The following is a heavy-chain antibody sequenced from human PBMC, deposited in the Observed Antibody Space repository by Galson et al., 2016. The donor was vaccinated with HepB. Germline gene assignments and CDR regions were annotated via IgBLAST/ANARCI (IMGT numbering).Heavy chain of an antibody. V-gene: IGHV4-61*08. J-gene: IGHJ6*02. D-gene: IGHD2-15*01. CDR1: GGSVSIDGYF. Sequence: SETLSLTCTVSGGSVSIDGYFWGWIRQPPGKGLEWIGNIYTGGSNRNPSLKSRLTISVDTSKNQFSLRLNSVTAADTAVYYCARGGVVGTPYYGTAVWGQGTTVTVSS. CDR3: ARGGVVGTPYYGTAV. CDR2: IYTGGS.